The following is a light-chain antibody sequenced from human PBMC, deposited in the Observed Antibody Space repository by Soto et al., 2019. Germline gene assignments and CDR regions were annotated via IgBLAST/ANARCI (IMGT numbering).Light chain of an antibody. CDR3: QQYDNWPVT. Sequence: EIVMTQSPATLSMSPGERVTFSCRASQSVTTNLAWYQHKPGQAPRLLISGASTGATGIPARFSGSGSGTDLTLTINSMQSEDFAVYYCQQYDNWPVTFGGGTKVEIK. CDR2: GAS. V-gene: IGKV3-15*01. J-gene: IGKJ4*01. CDR1: QSVTTN.